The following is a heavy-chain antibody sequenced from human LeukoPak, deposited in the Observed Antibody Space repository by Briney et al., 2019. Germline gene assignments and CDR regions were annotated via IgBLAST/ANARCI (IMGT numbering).Heavy chain of an antibody. Sequence: PGGSLRLSCAASGFTFSSYAMHWVRQALGKGLEWVAVISYDGSSKYYADSVKGRFTISRDNSKNTLYLQMNSLRAEDTAVYYCAKNPGEAGSHFDIWGQGTMVTVSS. CDR3: AKNPGEAGSHFDI. J-gene: IGHJ3*02. D-gene: IGHD3-10*01. V-gene: IGHV3-30*04. CDR2: ISYDGSSK. CDR1: GFTFSSYA.